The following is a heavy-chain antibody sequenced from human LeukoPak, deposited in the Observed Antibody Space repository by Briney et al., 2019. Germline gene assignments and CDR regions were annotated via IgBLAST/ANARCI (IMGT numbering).Heavy chain of an antibody. CDR2: IKSNADGGTP. CDR3: TTFYHEYSPY. CDR1: GFSFMNAW. D-gene: IGHD2/OR15-2a*01. Sequence: PGGSLRLSCAASGFSFMNAWMIWVRQAPGKGLEWVGRIKSNADGGTPDYAAPARGRFTISRDDSKNAMYLQMNSLKTEDTAVYYCTTFYHEYSPYWGRGTLVTVSS. V-gene: IGHV3-15*01. J-gene: IGHJ4*02.